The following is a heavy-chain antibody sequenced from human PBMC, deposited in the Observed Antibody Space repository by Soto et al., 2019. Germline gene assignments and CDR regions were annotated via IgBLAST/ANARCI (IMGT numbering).Heavy chain of an antibody. D-gene: IGHD3-22*01. V-gene: IGHV3-66*01. Sequence: PGGSLRLSCAASGFTVSSNYMSWVRQAPGKGLEWVSVIYSGGSTYYADSVKGRFTISRDNSKNTLYLQMNSLRAEDTAVYYCARVTGTYYYDSSGPHPPYYFDYWGQGTLVTVSS. J-gene: IGHJ4*02. CDR2: IYSGGST. CDR1: GFTVSSNY. CDR3: ARVTGTYYYDSSGPHPPYYFDY.